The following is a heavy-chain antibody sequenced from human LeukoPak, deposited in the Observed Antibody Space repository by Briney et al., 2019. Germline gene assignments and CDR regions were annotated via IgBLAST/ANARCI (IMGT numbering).Heavy chain of an antibody. Sequence: GRSLRLSCAASGFTVSSNYMSWISQAPGKGLEWVSIIYTTGTTYYADSVKGRFTISRDISKHTLYLQMSSLRADDTAVYYCARVGGSWDFDYWGQGTLVTVSS. V-gene: IGHV3-66*01. CDR2: IYTTGTT. J-gene: IGHJ4*02. CDR3: ARVGGSWDFDY. CDR1: GFTVSSNY. D-gene: IGHD3-10*01.